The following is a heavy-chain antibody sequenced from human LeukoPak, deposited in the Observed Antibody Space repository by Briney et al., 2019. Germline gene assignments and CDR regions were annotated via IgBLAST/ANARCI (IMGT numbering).Heavy chain of an antibody. CDR3: ARGYSSGWAGDQLDY. V-gene: IGHV4-34*01. CDR1: GFTFSSYA. D-gene: IGHD6-25*01. Sequence: GSLRLSCAASGFTFSSYAMSWVRQAPGKGLEWIGEINHSGSTNYNPSLKSRVTISVDTSKNQFSLKLSSVTAADTAVYYCARGYSSGWAGDQLDYWGQGTLVTVSS. CDR2: INHSGST. J-gene: IGHJ4*02.